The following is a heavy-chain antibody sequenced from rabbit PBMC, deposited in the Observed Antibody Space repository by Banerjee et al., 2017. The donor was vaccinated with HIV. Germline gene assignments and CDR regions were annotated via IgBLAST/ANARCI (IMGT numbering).Heavy chain of an antibody. V-gene: IGHV1S7*01. D-gene: IGHD1-1*01. CDR3: ARSSGYAPIRLDL. Sequence: QLKESGGGLVQPGGSLKLSCKASGFDFSSYYMSWVRQAPGKGLEWIGYIDPVFGSTYYASWVNGRFTISSHNAQNTLYLQLNSLTAADTATYFCARSSGYAPIRLDLWGPGTLVTVS. J-gene: IGHJ3*01. CDR2: IDPVFGST. CDR1: GFDFSSYY.